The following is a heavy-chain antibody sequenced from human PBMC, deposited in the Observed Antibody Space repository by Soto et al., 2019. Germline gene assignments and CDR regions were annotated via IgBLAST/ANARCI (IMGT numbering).Heavy chain of an antibody. J-gene: IGHJ5*02. V-gene: IGHV4-39*01. Sequence: SETLSLTCSVSGDSISNSRFYWAWIRQPPGERLEWIGSIYHTGNAYYNPSLKGRVTIAVDTSKNQFSLKLTSVTAADAALYYCARDFFDSSDYTTNWFDPCGQGTLVT. CDR3: ARDFFDSSDYTTNWFDP. D-gene: IGHD3-22*01. CDR1: GDSISNSRFY. CDR2: IYHTGNA.